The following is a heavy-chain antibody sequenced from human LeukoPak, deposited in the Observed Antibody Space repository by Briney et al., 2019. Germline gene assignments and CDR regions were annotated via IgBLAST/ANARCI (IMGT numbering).Heavy chain of an antibody. CDR2: INSDGSST. Sequence: GGSLRLSCAVSGFTFSNYAMSWVRQGPGKGLVWVSRINSDGSSTNYADSVRGRFTISRDNAENTLYLQMNSLRVEDTAVYYCARRVVVAAAPYYFDYWGQGTLVTVSS. CDR1: GFTFSNYA. J-gene: IGHJ4*02. D-gene: IGHD2-2*01. CDR3: ARRVVVAAAPYYFDY. V-gene: IGHV3-74*01.